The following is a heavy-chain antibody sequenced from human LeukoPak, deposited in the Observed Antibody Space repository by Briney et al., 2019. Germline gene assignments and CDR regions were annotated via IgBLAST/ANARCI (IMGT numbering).Heavy chain of an antibody. Sequence: GAPVKVSCKASGYTFTSYDINWVRQATGQGLEWMGWMNPNSGNTGYAQKFQGRVTMTRNTSISTAYMELSSLRSEDTAVYYCARGERGSSWSPRYYYYGMDVWGQGTTVTVSS. D-gene: IGHD6-13*01. CDR1: GYTFTSYD. CDR2: MNPNSGNT. CDR3: ARGERGSSWSPRYYYYGMDV. V-gene: IGHV1-8*01. J-gene: IGHJ6*02.